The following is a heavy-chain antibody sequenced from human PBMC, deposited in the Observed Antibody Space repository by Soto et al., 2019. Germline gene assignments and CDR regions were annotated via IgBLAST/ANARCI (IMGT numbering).Heavy chain of an antibody. D-gene: IGHD4-17*01. CDR3: ARPLYGDNVDY. Sequence: QVQLVQSGAEVKKPGASVKVSCKASGYTFTSYDINWVRQATGQGLEWMGWMNPNSGNTGYAQKFQGGXTXTXXTSISTAYMELSSLRSEDTAVYYCARPLYGDNVDYWGQGTLVTVSS. CDR2: MNPNSGNT. J-gene: IGHJ4*02. V-gene: IGHV1-8*01. CDR1: GYTFTSYD.